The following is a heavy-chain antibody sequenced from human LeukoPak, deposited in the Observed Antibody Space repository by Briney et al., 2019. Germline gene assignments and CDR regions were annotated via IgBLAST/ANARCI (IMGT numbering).Heavy chain of an antibody. V-gene: IGHV4-34*01. CDR3: ARGRYTSSPYFDY. J-gene: IGHJ4*02. CDR2: IHHSGST. Sequence: SETLSLTCAVYGGSFSGYYWSWIRQPPGKGLEWIGEIHHSGSTNYNPSLKSRVTISVDTSKNQFSLKLSSVTAADTAVYYCARGRYTSSPYFDYWGQGALVTVSS. CDR1: GGSFSGYY. D-gene: IGHD6-6*01.